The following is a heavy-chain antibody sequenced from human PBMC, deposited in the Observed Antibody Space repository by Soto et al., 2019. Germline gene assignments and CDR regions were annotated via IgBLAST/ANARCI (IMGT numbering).Heavy chain of an antibody. CDR2: INHSGST. D-gene: IGHD3-3*01. CDR1: GGSFSGYY. CDR3: ARSPPYYDFWSGYYILDYYYGMDV. J-gene: IGHJ6*02. Sequence: SETLSLTCAVYGGSFSGYYWSWIRQPPGKGLEWIGEINHSGSTNYNPSLKRRVTISVDTSKNQFSLKLSSVTAADTAVYYCARSPPYYDFWSGYYILDYYYGMDVWGQGTTVTVSS. V-gene: IGHV4-34*01.